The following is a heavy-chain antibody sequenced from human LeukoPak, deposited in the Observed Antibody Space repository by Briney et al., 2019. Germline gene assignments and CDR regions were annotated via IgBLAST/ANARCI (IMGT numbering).Heavy chain of an antibody. CDR1: GGSISSSSYY. CDR3: AREEYHSSSWYGLYYYYYGVDV. J-gene: IGHJ6*02. V-gene: IGHV4-39*02. D-gene: IGHD6-13*01. CDR2: IYYSGST. Sequence: NPSETLSLTCTGSGGSISSSSYYWGWIRQPPGKGLEWIGSIYYSGSTYYNPSLKSRVTISVDTSKNQFSLKLSSVTAADTAVYYCAREEYHSSSWYGLYYYYYGVDVWGQGTTVTVSS.